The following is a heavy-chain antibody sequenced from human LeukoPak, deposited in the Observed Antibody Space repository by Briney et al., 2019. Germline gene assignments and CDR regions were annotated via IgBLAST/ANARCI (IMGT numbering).Heavy chain of an antibody. CDR3: ARAWGTPEARDDFDY. V-gene: IGHV4-38-2*02. Sequence: PSETLSLTCTVSGYSISSGYYWGWIRQPPGKGLEWIGSIYHSGSTYYNPSLKSRVTISVDTSKNQFSLKLSSVTAADTAVYYCARAWGTPEARDDFDYWGQGTLVTVSS. J-gene: IGHJ4*02. D-gene: IGHD6-6*01. CDR2: IYHSGST. CDR1: GYSISSGYY.